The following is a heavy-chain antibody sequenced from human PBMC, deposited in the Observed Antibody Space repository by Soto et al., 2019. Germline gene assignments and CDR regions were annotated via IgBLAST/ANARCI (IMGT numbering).Heavy chain of an antibody. CDR2: ISGSGGST. Sequence: APGKGLEWVSAISGSGGSTYYADSVKGRFTSSRDNSKNTLYLQMNSLRAEDSAFFFQAEDGIRDVRSVSAFLLNRSSDL. CDR3: AEDGIRDVRSVSAFLLNRSSDL. J-gene: IGHJ2*01. D-gene: IGHD3-10*02. V-gene: IGHV3-23*01.